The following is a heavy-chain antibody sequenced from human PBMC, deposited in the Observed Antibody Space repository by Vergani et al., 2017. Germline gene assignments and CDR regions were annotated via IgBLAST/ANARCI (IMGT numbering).Heavy chain of an antibody. D-gene: IGHD6-13*01. CDR3: AKDLWAGGSSWYPFDY. CDR2: ISWDGGST. J-gene: IGHJ4*02. CDR1: GFTFDDYA. V-gene: IGHV3-43D*03. Sequence: EVQLVESGGVVVQPGGSLRLSCAASGFTFDDYAMHWVRQAPGKGLEWVSLISWDGGSTYYADSVKGRFTISRDNSKNSLYLQMNSLRAEDTALYYCAKDLWAGGSSWYPFDYWGQGTLVTVSS.